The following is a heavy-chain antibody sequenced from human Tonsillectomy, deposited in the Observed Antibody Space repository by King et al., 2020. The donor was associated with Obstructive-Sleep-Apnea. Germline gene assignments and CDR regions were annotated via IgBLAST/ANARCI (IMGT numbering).Heavy chain of an antibody. Sequence: VQLVESGGGLVQPGRSLRLSCVGSGFVFDDFAMHWVRQVPGKGLEWVSSIIWSSGNRGYAESVKGRFTISRDNAKNSLYLEMNSLRPEDSARYYCGKGRGAITGACDSWGQGTLVIVSS. CDR1: GFVFDDFA. V-gene: IGHV3-9*01. D-gene: IGHD2-8*02. J-gene: IGHJ5*01. CDR3: GKGRGAITGACDS. CDR2: IIWSSGNR.